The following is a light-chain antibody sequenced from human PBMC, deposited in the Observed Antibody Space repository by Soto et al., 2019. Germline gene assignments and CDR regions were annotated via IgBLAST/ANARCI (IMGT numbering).Light chain of an antibody. V-gene: IGKV3-20*01. CDR2: GAS. J-gene: IGKJ5*01. CDR3: QQYGCSIAVT. CDR1: KSVSSSY. Sequence: EIVLTQSPVTLSLSPGERATLSCRASKSVSSSYLAWYQQKPGPAPRLLIYGASGRATGIPDRFSGSGSGTDHTLTMRGLEPEEYSCYYCQQYGCSIAVTFGQGTRPEIK.